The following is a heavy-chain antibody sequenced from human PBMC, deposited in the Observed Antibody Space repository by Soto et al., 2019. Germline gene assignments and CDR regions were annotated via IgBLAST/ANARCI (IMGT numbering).Heavy chain of an antibody. Sequence: QVQLVESGGGGVQPGRSLRLSCAASGFTFSSYAMHWVRQAPGKGLEWVAGISYDGSNKYYADSVKGRFTISRDNSKNTLYLQMNSLRAEDTAVYYCARDLGLFSGEYYFYGMDVWGQGTTVTVSS. CDR1: GFTFSSYA. CDR2: ISYDGSNK. J-gene: IGHJ6*02. V-gene: IGHV3-30-3*01. CDR3: ARDLGLFSGEYYFYGMDV. D-gene: IGHD3-10*01.